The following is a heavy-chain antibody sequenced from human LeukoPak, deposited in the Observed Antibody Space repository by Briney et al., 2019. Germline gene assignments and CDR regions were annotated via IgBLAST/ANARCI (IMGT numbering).Heavy chain of an antibody. J-gene: IGHJ4*02. CDR2: IRPDGSEA. Sequence: GGSLRPSRAASGFTVGRNYLSWVRQAPGKGLEWVAVIRPDGSEAAYVDSVIGRFTISRDNAKNSLFLQMISLRVEDTAVYYCTRDRAYTTFDYWGQGALVTVSS. D-gene: IGHD3-16*01. CDR1: GFTVGRNY. CDR3: TRDRAYTTFDY. V-gene: IGHV3-7*04.